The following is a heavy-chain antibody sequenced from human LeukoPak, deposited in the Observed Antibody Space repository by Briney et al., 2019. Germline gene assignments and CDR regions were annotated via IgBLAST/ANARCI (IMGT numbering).Heavy chain of an antibody. CDR3: ARVGYCSSTSCYSYYFDY. CDR1: GGSISSGDYY. Sequence: SETLSLTCTVSGGSISSGDYYWSWIRQPPGKGLEWIGYIYYSGSTYYNPSLKSRVTISVDTSKNQFSLKLSSVTAADTAVYYCARVGYCSSTSCYSYYFDYWGQGTLVTVSS. CDR2: IYYSGST. V-gene: IGHV4-30-4*08. D-gene: IGHD2-2*01. J-gene: IGHJ4*02.